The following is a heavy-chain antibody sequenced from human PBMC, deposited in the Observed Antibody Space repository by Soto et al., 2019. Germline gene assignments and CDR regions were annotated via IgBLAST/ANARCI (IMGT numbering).Heavy chain of an antibody. CDR1: GGSFSGYY. CDR3: ARTAYCSGGSCYYGVVDP. Sequence: QVQLQQWGAGLLKPSETLSLTCAVYGGSFSGYYWSWIRQPPGQGLEWIGEINHSGSTNYNPSLKRRVTISVDTSKNQFSLKLSSVTAADTAVYYCARTAYCSGGSCYYGVVDPWGQGTLVTVSS. V-gene: IGHV4-34*01. J-gene: IGHJ5*02. CDR2: INHSGST. D-gene: IGHD2-15*01.